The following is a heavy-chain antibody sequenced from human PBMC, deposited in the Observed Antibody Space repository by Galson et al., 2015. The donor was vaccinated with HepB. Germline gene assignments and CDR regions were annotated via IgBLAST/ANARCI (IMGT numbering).Heavy chain of an antibody. D-gene: IGHD2-2*01. Sequence: QSGAEVKKPGESLRISCRGSGYNFTTYWINWVRQMPGKGLEWMGRFDPSDSYTNYSPSFQGHVTISADKSINTAYLQWSSLKASDTAMYYCARHWSWGYCSSASCQNPRDVFDIWGQGTMVTVSS. CDR2: FDPSDSYT. J-gene: IGHJ3*02. CDR1: GYNFTTYW. CDR3: ARHWSWGYCSSASCQNPRDVFDI. V-gene: IGHV5-10-1*01.